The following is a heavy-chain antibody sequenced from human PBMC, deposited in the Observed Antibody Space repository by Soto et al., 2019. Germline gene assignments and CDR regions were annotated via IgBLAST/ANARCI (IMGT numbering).Heavy chain of an antibody. J-gene: IGHJ4*02. Sequence: QVQLVQSGAEVKKPGSSVKVSCKASGGTFSSYAISWVRQAPGQGLEWMGGIIPIFGTANYAQKFQGRVMITAEKSASTAYMELGGRRSGDTAVYYCARDPPFLRGGTCPVAEGYWGQGPLVTVPS. CDR2: IIPIFGTA. D-gene: IGHD3-3*01. CDR1: GGTFSSYA. CDR3: ARDPPFLRGGTCPVAEGY. V-gene: IGHV1-69*06.